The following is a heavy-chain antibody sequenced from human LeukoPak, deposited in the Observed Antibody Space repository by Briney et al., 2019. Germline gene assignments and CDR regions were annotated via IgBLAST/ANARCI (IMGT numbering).Heavy chain of an antibody. V-gene: IGHV5-51*01. Sequence: GESLKISCKGSGYSFTSYWIGWVRQMPGKGLEWMGIIYPGDPDTRYSPSFQGQVTISADKSISTAYLQWSSLKASDTAMYYCARLYYGSGSLYYFDYWGQGTLVTVSS. J-gene: IGHJ4*02. CDR3: ARLYYGSGSLYYFDY. D-gene: IGHD3-10*01. CDR1: GYSFTSYW. CDR2: IYPGDPDT.